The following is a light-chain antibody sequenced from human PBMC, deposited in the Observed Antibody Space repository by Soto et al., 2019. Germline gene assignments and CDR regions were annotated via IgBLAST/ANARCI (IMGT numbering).Light chain of an antibody. CDR3: QQSYSTPYT. Sequence: DIQMTQSPSSLSASVGDRVTITCRASQSISSYLNWYQQKPGKAPKLLIYAASSLQSGVPSRFSGSGSGTDFTLTISSQQPEDFATYYCQQSYSTPYTFGQGTKVDIK. CDR2: AAS. CDR1: QSISSY. J-gene: IGKJ2*01. V-gene: IGKV1-39*01.